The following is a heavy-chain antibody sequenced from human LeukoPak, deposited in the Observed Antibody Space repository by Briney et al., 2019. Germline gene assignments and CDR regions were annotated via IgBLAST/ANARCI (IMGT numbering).Heavy chain of an antibody. Sequence: GGSLRLSCAASGFTFSSYWMSWVRQAPGKGLEWVANIKQDGSEKYYVDSVKGRFTISRDNAKNSLYLQMNSLRAEDTAVYYCARDRFSRHFDWLLFPTDYWGQGTLVTVSS. D-gene: IGHD3-9*01. V-gene: IGHV3-7*01. CDR1: GFTFSSYW. CDR3: ARDRFSRHFDWLLFPTDY. CDR2: IKQDGSEK. J-gene: IGHJ4*02.